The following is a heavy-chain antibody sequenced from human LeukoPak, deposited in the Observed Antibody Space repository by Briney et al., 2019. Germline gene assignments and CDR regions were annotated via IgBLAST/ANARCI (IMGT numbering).Heavy chain of an antibody. CDR3: ARSDILTGDLYYFDY. D-gene: IGHD3-9*01. Sequence: GGSLRLSCAASGFTFSSNSMNWVRQAPGKGLEWVSSISSSSSYIYYADSVKGRFTISRDNAKNSLYLQMNSLRAEDTAVYYCARSDILTGDLYYFDYWGQGTLVTVSS. CDR1: GFTFSSNS. J-gene: IGHJ4*02. CDR2: ISSSSSYI. V-gene: IGHV3-21*01.